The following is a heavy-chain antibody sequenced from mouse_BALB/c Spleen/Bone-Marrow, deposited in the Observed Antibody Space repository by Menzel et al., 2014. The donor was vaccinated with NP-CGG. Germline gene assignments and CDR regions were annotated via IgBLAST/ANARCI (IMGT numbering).Heavy chain of an antibody. Sequence: VQLQQSGAELVKPGASVKLSCTASGFNIKDSYMHWVKQRPEQGLEWIGRIAPANGNTEYDPKFQDKATITADTSSNTAYLQFSSLTSEDTAVYYCVAYYRYEYYFDYWGQGTTLTVSS. CDR2: IAPANGNT. CDR1: GFNIKDSY. V-gene: IGHV14-3*02. CDR3: VAYYRYEYYFDY. J-gene: IGHJ2*01. D-gene: IGHD2-14*01.